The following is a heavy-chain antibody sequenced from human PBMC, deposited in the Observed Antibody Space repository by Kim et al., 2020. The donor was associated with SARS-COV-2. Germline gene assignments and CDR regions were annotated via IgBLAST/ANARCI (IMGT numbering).Heavy chain of an antibody. D-gene: IGHD5-12*01. V-gene: IGHV3-30*04. CDR1: GFTFSSYA. J-gene: IGHJ4*02. CDR2: ISYDGSNK. CDR3: ARSSCFRAVDIVATICSHFDY. Sequence: GGSLRLSCAASGFTFSSYAMHWVRQAPGKGLEWVAVISYDGSNKYYADSVKGRFTISRDNSKNTLYLQMNSLRAEDTAVYYCARSSCFRAVDIVATICSHFDYWGQGTLVTVSS.